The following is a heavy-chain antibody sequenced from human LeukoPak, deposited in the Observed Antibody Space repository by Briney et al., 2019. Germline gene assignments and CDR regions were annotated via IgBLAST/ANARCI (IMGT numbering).Heavy chain of an antibody. Sequence: SETLSLTCTVSGGSFSGYSWTWIRQPPGKGMEWNGYIYSSGGAIYNTSLKSRVTMSVDTSNNQFTLKLKSVTAADTAVYYCARQGDTAYYYVDYWGQGTLVTVSS. CDR1: GGSFSGYS. J-gene: IGHJ4*02. CDR2: IYSSGGA. V-gene: IGHV4-4*09. D-gene: IGHD5-18*01. CDR3: ARQGDTAYYYVDY.